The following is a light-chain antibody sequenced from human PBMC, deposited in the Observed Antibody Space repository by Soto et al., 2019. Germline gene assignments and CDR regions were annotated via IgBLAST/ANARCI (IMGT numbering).Light chain of an antibody. J-gene: IGKJ1*01. V-gene: IGKV1-5*01. Sequence: DIPMTQSPSTLSASVGDSVTITCRASQSIRNYLAWYLHQPGKVPRLLIYDASTFESGVPSRFSGSGSGTDVTLTSSSLQHDDGGTYYCQRFETYRTCGQGTRVDIK. CDR1: QSIRNY. CDR2: DAS. CDR3: QRFETYRT.